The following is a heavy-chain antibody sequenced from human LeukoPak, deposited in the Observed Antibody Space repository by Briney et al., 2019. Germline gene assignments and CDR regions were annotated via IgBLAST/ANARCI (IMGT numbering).Heavy chain of an antibody. J-gene: IGHJ4*02. V-gene: IGHV3-23*01. Sequence: GGSLRLSCAASGFTFSNYALSWVRQAPGKGLEWVSDISGSGGSTYYADSVKGRFTISRDNSKNTMYLQMNSLRAEDTAVYYCARGPYRYYDFWSGYCDYWGQGTLVTVSS. CDR2: ISGSGGST. CDR1: GFTFSNYA. CDR3: ARGPYRYYDFWSGYCDY. D-gene: IGHD3-3*01.